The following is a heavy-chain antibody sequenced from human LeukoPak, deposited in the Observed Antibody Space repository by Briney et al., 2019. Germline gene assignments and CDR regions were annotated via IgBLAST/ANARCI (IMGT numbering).Heavy chain of an antibody. J-gene: IGHJ4*02. Sequence: GGSLRLSCAASGFTFSNYGMHWVRQAPGKGLEWVAVIWYDGSNKYYGDSVKGRFTISRDNAENTLYLQMNSLRAEDTAVYYCARTDGSGTYWAHWGQGTLVTVSS. D-gene: IGHD3-10*01. CDR3: ARTDGSGTYWAH. CDR1: GFTFSNYG. CDR2: IWYDGSNK. V-gene: IGHV3-33*03.